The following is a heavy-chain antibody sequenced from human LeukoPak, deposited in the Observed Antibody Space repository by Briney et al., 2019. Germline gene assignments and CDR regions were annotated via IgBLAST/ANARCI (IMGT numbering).Heavy chain of an antibody. Sequence: PGGSLSLSCAASGFTFTHSWMSWVRQAPGKGLEWVANIKQDGSEKYYVHSVEGRFTISRDNTKNSLSLQMNSLRGEDTAVYYCVRALGSSSADSWGQGTLVTVSS. CDR1: GFTFTHSW. CDR2: IKQDGSEK. D-gene: IGHD6-6*01. CDR3: VRALGSSSADS. V-gene: IGHV3-7*01. J-gene: IGHJ4*02.